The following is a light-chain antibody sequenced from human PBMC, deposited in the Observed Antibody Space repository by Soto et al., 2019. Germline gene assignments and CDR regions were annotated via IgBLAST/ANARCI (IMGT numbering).Light chain of an antibody. Sequence: DIQMTQSPSTLSASVGDRVTITCRASQSISSWLAWYRQKPGKAPKLLIYKASSLESGVPSRFSGSGSGTEFTLTISSLQPDDFATYYCRQYNSYWTFGQGTKVDIK. V-gene: IGKV1-5*03. CDR1: QSISSW. CDR3: RQYNSYWT. J-gene: IGKJ1*01. CDR2: KAS.